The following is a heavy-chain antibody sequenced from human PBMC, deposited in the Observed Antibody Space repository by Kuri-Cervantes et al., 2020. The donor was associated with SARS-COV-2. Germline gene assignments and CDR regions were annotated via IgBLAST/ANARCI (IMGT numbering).Heavy chain of an antibody. CDR3: AKSGEDRYYYYYYMDV. V-gene: IGHV3-23*01. Sequence: GGSLRLSCAASGFTFDDYAMHWVRQAPGKGLEWVSAISGSGGSTYYADSVKGRFTISRDNSKNTLYLQMNSLRAEDTAVYYCAKSGEDRYYYYYYMDVWGKGTTVTVSS. CDR1: GFTFDDYA. CDR2: ISGSGGST. J-gene: IGHJ6*03. D-gene: IGHD1-26*01.